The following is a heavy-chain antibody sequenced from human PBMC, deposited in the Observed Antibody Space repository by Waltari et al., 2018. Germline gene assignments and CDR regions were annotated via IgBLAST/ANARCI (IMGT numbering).Heavy chain of an antibody. CDR1: GDRRSGHS. Sequence: QALLVQSETEMNKHGSTVQLPFKASGDRRSGHSFRWARLAPGQGHVRIGVSVPIFGRIHYAEQFQGRVIITADEVTTTVYMELSSLRYQDTAVYYCVRTYCSSASCLYLDVWGMGTTVIVSS. J-gene: IGHJ6*03. D-gene: IGHD2-2*01. CDR2: SVPIFGRI. V-gene: IGHV1-69*01. CDR3: VRTYCSSASCLYLDV.